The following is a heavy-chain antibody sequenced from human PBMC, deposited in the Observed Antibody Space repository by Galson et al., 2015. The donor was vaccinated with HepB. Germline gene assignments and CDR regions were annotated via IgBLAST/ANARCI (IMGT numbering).Heavy chain of an antibody. V-gene: IGHV3-23*01. D-gene: IGHD3-10*01. Sequence: SLRLSCAASGFTFSTYALSWVRQAPRKGLEWVSSINSRGSTTDYADSVRGRFAIARDNSKSTLSLQMDSPTAEDTAVYYCVKGRAGERGAFDYWGQGTLVTVSS. J-gene: IGHJ4*02. CDR2: INSRGSTT. CDR1: GFTFSTYA. CDR3: VKGRAGERGAFDY.